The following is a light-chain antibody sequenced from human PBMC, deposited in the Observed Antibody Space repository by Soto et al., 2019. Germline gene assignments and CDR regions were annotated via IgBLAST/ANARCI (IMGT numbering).Light chain of an antibody. J-gene: IGLJ7*01. V-gene: IGLV8-61*01. CDR3: MLYLGGGVSV. CDR1: SGSVSESHY. Sequence: QTVVTQEPSLSVSPGGTVTLTCGLSSGSVSESHYSGWYQQTPGQAPRTLIYSSNIRSSGVPDRFSGSILGNKAALTITGAQADDESGYFCMLYLGGGVSVFGGGTQLTVL. CDR2: SSN.